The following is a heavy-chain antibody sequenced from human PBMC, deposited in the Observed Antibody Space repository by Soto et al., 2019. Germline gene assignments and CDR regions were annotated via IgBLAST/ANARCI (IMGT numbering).Heavy chain of an antibody. CDR3: ARVANEVGRFLEWLLPDLSFWFDP. CDR2: MNPNSGNT. CDR1: GYTFTSYD. Sequence: GASVKVSCKASGYTFTSYDINWVRQATGQGLEWMGWMNPNSGNTGYAQKFQGRVTMTRNTSISTAYMELSSLRSEDTAVYYCARVANEVGRFLEWLLPDLSFWFDPWGQGTLVTVSS. J-gene: IGHJ5*02. V-gene: IGHV1-8*01. D-gene: IGHD3-3*01.